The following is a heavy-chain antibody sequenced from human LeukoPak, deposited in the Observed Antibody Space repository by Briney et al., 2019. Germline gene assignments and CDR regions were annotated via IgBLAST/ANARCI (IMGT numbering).Heavy chain of an antibody. Sequence: GASVKVSFKVSGYTLTELSMHWVRQAPGKGLEWMGGFDPEDGETIYAQKFQGRVTMTEDTSTYTAYKELSSLRSEDTAVYYCATATWYNSSGYLDYWGQGTLVTVSS. CDR2: FDPEDGET. V-gene: IGHV1-24*01. CDR1: GYTLTELS. D-gene: IGHD3-22*01. CDR3: ATATWYNSSGYLDY. J-gene: IGHJ4*02.